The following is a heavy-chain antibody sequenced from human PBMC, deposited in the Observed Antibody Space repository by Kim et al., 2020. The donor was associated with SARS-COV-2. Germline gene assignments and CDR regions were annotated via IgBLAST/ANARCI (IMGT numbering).Heavy chain of an antibody. V-gene: IGHV4-59*01. Sequence: SRVTISVDTSKNQFSLKLSSVTAADTAVYYCASGGEYYYGSGSSGPTLDYWGQGTLVTVSS. D-gene: IGHD3-10*01. CDR3: ASGGEYYYGSGSSGPTLDY. J-gene: IGHJ4*02.